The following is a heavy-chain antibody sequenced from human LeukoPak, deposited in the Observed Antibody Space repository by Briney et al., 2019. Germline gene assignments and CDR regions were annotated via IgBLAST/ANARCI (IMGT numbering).Heavy chain of an antibody. V-gene: IGHV3-48*04. J-gene: IGHJ6*04. Sequence: GGSPRLSCAASGFSFSSFGMNWVRQAPGKGLEWVSYISSSGSTIYYADSVKGRFTISRDNAKNSLYLQMNSLRAEDTAVYYCAELGITMIGGVWGKGTTVTISS. CDR2: ISSSGSTI. CDR1: GFSFSSFG. CDR3: AELGITMIGGV. D-gene: IGHD3-10*02.